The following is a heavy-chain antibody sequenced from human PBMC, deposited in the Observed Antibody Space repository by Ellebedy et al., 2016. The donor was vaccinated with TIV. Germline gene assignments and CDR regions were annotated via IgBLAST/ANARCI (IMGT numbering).Heavy chain of an antibody. D-gene: IGHD6-19*01. CDR2: IAPDGHSG. CDR3: AREIRSSGRAGIFDL. J-gene: IGHJ4*02. V-gene: IGHV3-30-3*01. Sequence: PGGSLRPSCVASEFTLSGHPMHWVRHAPGKGLEWVAVIAPDGHSGPYVDSVKGRFTMSRDDSKNTLYLQMNSLRAEDSAVYYCAREIRSSGRAGIFDLWGQGTLVTVSS. CDR1: EFTLSGHP.